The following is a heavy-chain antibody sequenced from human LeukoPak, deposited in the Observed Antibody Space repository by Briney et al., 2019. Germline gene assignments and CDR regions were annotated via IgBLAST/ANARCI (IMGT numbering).Heavy chain of an antibody. D-gene: IGHD1-26*01. CDR3: ARQSGSSDDAFDI. CDR2: IYYSGST. J-gene: IGHJ3*02. V-gene: IGHV4-59*08. Sequence: SETLSLTCTVSGGSISSYYRSWIRQPPGKGLEWIRYIYYSGSTYYNPSLKSRVTISVDTSKNQFSLKLSSVTAADTAVYYCARQSGSSDDAFDIWGQGTMVTVSS. CDR1: GGSISSYY.